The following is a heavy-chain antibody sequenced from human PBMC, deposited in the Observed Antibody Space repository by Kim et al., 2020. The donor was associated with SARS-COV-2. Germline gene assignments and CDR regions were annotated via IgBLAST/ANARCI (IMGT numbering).Heavy chain of an antibody. CDR1: GGSFSGYY. CDR2: INHSGST. V-gene: IGHV4-34*01. Sequence: SETLSLTCAVYGGSFSGYYWSWIRQPPGKGLEWIGEINHSGSTNYNPSLKSRVTISVDTSKNQFSLKLSSVTAADTAVYYCARGSGSMVRGVMGYWGQGTLVTVSS. J-gene: IGHJ4*02. CDR3: ARGSGSMVRGVMGY. D-gene: IGHD3-10*01.